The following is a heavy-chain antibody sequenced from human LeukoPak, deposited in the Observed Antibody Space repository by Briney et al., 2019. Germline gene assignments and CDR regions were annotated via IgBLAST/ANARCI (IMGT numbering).Heavy chain of an antibody. CDR3: ARENINDAFDI. CDR1: GYTFTDYA. J-gene: IGHJ3*02. CDR2: INPNSGGT. V-gene: IGHV1-2*02. Sequence: ASVKVSCKASGYTFTDYAMHWVRQAPGQGLQWMGWINPNSGGTNYAQKFQGRVTMTRDTSISTAYMELSRLRSDDTAVYYCARENINDAFDIWGQGTMVTVSS.